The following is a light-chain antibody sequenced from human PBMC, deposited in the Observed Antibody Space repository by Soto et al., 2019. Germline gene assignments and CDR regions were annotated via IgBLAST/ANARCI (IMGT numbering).Light chain of an antibody. Sequence: EIVLTQSPGTLSLSLGERATLSCRASQSVSSYLAWYRHKPGQAPRLLIYGVSTRAAGIPERFSGSGSGTDFTLTISRLEPEDFAVYYCQQYVRSPETFGQGTKVDIK. CDR1: QSVSSY. J-gene: IGKJ1*01. V-gene: IGKV3-20*01. CDR2: GVS. CDR3: QQYVRSPET.